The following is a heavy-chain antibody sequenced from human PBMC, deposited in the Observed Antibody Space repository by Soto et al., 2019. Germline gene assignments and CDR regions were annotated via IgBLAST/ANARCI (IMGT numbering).Heavy chain of an antibody. J-gene: IGHJ3*02. CDR1: GYTFTGYY. D-gene: IGHD3-22*01. CDR3: AREKVDYYDSSGYYYVSRPADAFDI. Sequence: ASVKVFCQASGYTFTGYYIHWVRRAPGPGLEWMGWINPNSGGTNYAQKFQGWVTMTRDTSISTAYMELSRLRSDDTAVYYCAREKVDYYDSSGYYYVSRPADAFDIWGQGTMVTVSS. CDR2: INPNSGGT. V-gene: IGHV1-2*04.